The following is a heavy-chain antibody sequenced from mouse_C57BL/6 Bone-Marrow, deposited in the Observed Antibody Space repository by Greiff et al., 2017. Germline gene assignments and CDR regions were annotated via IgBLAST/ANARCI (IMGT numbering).Heavy chain of an antibody. V-gene: IGHV7-3*01. CDR3: GRYLDGGLRRGGGAMDY. CDR2: IRNKANGYTT. Sequence: EVKLMESGGGLVQPGGSLSLSCAASGFTFTDYYMSWVRQPPGKALEWLGFIRNKANGYTTEYSASVKGRFTISRDNSQSILYLQMNALRAEDSATYYCGRYLDGGLRRGGGAMDYWGQGTSVTVSS. D-gene: IGHD2-2*01. J-gene: IGHJ4*01. CDR1: GFTFTDYY.